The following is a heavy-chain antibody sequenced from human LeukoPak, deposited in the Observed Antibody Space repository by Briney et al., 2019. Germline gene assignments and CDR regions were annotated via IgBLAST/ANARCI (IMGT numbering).Heavy chain of an antibody. CDR2: IYHSGST. D-gene: IGHD6-13*01. Sequence: SETLSLTCAVSGYSISSGYYWGWIRQPPGKGLEWIGEIYHSGSTNYNPSLKSRVTISVDKSKNQFSLKLSSVTAADTAVYYCARVEFIAAAVTYDYWGQGTLVTVSS. CDR3: ARVEFIAAAVTYDY. J-gene: IGHJ4*02. CDR1: GYSISSGYY. V-gene: IGHV4-38-2*01.